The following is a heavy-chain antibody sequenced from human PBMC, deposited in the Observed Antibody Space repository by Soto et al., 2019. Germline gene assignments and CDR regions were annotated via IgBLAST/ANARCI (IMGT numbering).Heavy chain of an antibody. V-gene: IGHV4-59*08. CDR3: ARLYSGYDGYYYYYYMDV. D-gene: IGHD5-12*01. CDR2: IYYSGST. J-gene: IGHJ6*03. CDR1: GGSISSYY. Sequence: SETLSLTCTVSGGSISSYYWSWIRQPPGKGLEWIGYIYYSGSTNYNPSLKSRVTISVDTSKNQFSLKLSSVTAADTAVYYCARLYSGYDGYYYYYYMDVWGKGTTVTVSS.